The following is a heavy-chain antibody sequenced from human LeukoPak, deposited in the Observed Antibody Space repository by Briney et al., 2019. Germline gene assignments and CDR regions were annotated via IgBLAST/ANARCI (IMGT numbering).Heavy chain of an antibody. J-gene: IGHJ4*02. CDR1: GFTFSSYW. Sequence: PGGSLRLSCAASGFTFSSYWMHWVRQAPGKGLVWVSRIKSDRSSTSYADSVKGRFTISRDNAKNTLYLQMNSLRAEDTAVYYCARDVHWYSSSCFDYWGQGTLVTVSS. D-gene: IGHD6-6*01. CDR3: ARDVHWYSSSCFDY. CDR2: IKSDRSST. V-gene: IGHV3-74*01.